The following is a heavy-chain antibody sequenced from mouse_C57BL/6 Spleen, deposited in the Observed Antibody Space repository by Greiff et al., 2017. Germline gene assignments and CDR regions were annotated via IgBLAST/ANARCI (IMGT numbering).Heavy chain of an antibody. V-gene: IGHV1-82*01. J-gene: IGHJ2*01. CDR3: ARPDYYGSSAWDYFDY. CDR1: GYAFSSSW. D-gene: IGHD1-1*01. Sequence: SGPELVKPGASVKISCKASGYAFSSSWMNWVKQRPGKGLEWIGRIYPGDGDTNYNGKFKGKATLTADKSSSTAYMQLSSLTSEDSAVYFCARPDYYGSSAWDYFDYWGQGTTLTVSS. CDR2: IYPGDGDT.